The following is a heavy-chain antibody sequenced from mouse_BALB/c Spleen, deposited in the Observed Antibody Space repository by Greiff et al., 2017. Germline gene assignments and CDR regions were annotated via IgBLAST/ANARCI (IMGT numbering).Heavy chain of an antibody. CDR2: ISSGGGST. Sequence: DVHLVESGGGLVQPGGSRKLSCAASGFAFSSYDMSWVRQTPEKRLEWVAYISSGGGSTYYPDTVKGRFTISRDNAKNTLYLQMSSLKSEDTAMYYCARRILRLRGGAMDYWGQGTSVTVSS. CDR1: GFAFSSYD. V-gene: IGHV5-12-1*01. D-gene: IGHD1-2*01. CDR3: ARRILRLRGGAMDY. J-gene: IGHJ4*01.